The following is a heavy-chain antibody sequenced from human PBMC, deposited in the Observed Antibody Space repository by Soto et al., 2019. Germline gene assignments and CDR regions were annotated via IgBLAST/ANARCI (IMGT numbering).Heavy chain of an antibody. CDR1: GFTFSTYA. CDR2: ITGSGGST. CDR3: AKDRYGDYGGIDY. V-gene: IGHV3-23*01. J-gene: IGHJ4*02. Sequence: GGSLRLSCAASGFTFSTYAMIWVRQAPGKGLEWVSVITGSGGSTYYADSVKGRFAISRDTSKNTLFLQMNSLRAEDTAVYYCAKDRYGDYGGIDYWGQGTMVTVSS. D-gene: IGHD4-17*01.